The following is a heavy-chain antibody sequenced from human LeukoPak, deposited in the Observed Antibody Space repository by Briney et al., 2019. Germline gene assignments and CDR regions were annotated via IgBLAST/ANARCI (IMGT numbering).Heavy chain of an antibody. Sequence: GASVKVSCKASGGTFSSYATSWVRQAPGQGLEWMGGIIPLFGTANYAQKFLGRVIITADESTSTTHMYLSSLKSEDTAVYYCAREWAGYGSGSYYYYWGQGTLVTVSS. V-gene: IGHV1-69*13. J-gene: IGHJ4*02. D-gene: IGHD3-10*01. CDR1: GGTFSSYA. CDR3: AREWAGYGSGSYYYY. CDR2: IIPLFGTA.